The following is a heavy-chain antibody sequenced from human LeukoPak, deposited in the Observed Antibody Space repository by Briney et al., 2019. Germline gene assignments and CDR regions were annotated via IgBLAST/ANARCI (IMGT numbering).Heavy chain of an antibody. J-gene: IGHJ4*02. CDR2: IYYSGST. D-gene: IGHD3-10*01. Sequence: NPSETLSLTCTVSGGSISGADYYWSWIRQPPGKGLEWIGYIYYSGSTNYNPSLKSRVTISVDTSKNQFSLKLSSVTAADTAVYYCARAEYYFDYWGQGTLVTVSS. CDR3: ARAEYYFDY. V-gene: IGHV4-61*08. CDR1: GGSISGADYY.